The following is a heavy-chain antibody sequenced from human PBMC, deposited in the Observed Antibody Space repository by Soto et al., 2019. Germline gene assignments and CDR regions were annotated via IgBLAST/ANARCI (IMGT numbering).Heavy chain of an antibody. V-gene: IGHV1-3*01. CDR2: INAGNGNT. D-gene: IGHD3-3*01. CDR1: GYTFTSYA. CDR3: ARDRIFGVVINPPYYYGMGV. J-gene: IGHJ6*02. Sequence: GASVKVSCKASGYTFTSYAMHWVRQAPGQRLEWMGWINAGNGNTKYSQKFQGRVTITRDTSASTAYMELSSLRSEDTAVYYCARDRIFGVVINPPYYYGMGVWGQGTTVTVSS.